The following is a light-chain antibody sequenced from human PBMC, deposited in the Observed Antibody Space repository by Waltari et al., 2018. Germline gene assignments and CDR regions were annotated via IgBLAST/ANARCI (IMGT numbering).Light chain of an antibody. CDR1: SSDVGSYNL. J-gene: IGLJ2*01. V-gene: IGLV2-23*01. CDR2: EGR. Sequence: QSALTQPASVSGSPGQSITISCPATSSDVGSYNLVSWYQPHPGKAPKLMIYEGRKRPAVVSNRFAGSKSGNTASLTISGLQAEDEADYYCCSYAGSSPVVFGGGTKLTVL. CDR3: CSYAGSSPVV.